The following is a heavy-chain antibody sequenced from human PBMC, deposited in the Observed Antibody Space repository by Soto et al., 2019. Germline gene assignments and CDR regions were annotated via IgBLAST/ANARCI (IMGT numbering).Heavy chain of an antibody. D-gene: IGHD6-13*01. CDR1: GYTFTEYG. J-gene: IGHJ3*02. V-gene: IGHV1-18*01. CDR3: ARDPGYSSNWDDAFDI. CDR2: ISTYNDNT. Sequence: QVQLVQSGAEVKKPGASVKVSCKASGYTFTEYGISWVRQAPGQGLEWMGWISTYNDNTNYAQKLQGRVAMTTDTSTSTAYMELRSLRSDDTVVYYCARDPGYSSNWDDAFDIWGQGTMVTVSS.